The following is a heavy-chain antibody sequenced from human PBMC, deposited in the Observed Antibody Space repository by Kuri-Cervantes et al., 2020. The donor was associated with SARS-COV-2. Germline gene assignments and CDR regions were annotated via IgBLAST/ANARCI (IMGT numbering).Heavy chain of an antibody. V-gene: IGHV3-33*01. D-gene: IGHD1-26*01. CDR1: GGSSSDDK. CDR2: IWYDGSNK. Sequence: GGSLRLSCAVYGGSSSDDKWSWVRQAPGKGLEWVAVIWYDGSNKYYADSVKGRFTISRDNSKNTLYLQMNSLRAEDTAVYYCARELVGATNYYGMDVWGQGTTVTVSS. J-gene: IGHJ6*02. CDR3: ARELVGATNYYGMDV.